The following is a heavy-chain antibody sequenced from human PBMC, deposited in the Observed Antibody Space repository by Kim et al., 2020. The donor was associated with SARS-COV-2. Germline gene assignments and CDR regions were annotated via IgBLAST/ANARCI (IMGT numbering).Heavy chain of an antibody. Sequence: TYYNPSLKSRVTISVDTSKNQFSRKLSSVTAADTAVYYCARETRGLTFDIWGQGTMVTVAS. CDR3: ARETRGLTFDI. J-gene: IGHJ3*02. V-gene: IGHV4-31*02. CDR2: T. D-gene: IGHD6-25*01.